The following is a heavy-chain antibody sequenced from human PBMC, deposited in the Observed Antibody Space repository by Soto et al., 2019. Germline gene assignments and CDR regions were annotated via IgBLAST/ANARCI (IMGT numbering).Heavy chain of an antibody. CDR2: IKSKTDGGTT. V-gene: IGHV3-15*01. CDR3: TTDRGGNPNFDY. J-gene: IGHJ4*02. CDR1: GFTFSNAW. D-gene: IGHD2-15*01. Sequence: EVQLVESGGGLVKPGGSLRLSCAASGFTFSNAWMSWVRQAPGKGLEWVGRIKSKTDGGTTDYAAPVKGRFTISRDDSKNTLYLQMNSLKTEDTAVYYCTTDRGGNPNFDYWGQGTLVTVSS.